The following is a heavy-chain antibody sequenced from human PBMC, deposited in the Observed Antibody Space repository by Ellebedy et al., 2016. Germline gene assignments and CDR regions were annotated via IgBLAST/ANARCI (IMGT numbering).Heavy chain of an antibody. Sequence: SETLSLTXAVSGGSISSNNWWSWVRQPPGKGLEWIGEIYHSGSTNYNPSLKSRVTISVDTSKNQFSLKLSSVTAADTAVYYCARGVVVTAIHYYYYGMDVWGQGTTVTVSS. D-gene: IGHD2-21*02. CDR3: ARGVVVTAIHYYYYGMDV. J-gene: IGHJ6*02. CDR2: IYHSGST. CDR1: GGSISSNNW. V-gene: IGHV4-4*02.